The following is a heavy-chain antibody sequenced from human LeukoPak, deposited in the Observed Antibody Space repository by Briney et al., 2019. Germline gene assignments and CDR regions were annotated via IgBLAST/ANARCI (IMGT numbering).Heavy chain of an antibody. V-gene: IGHV3-66*04. CDR1: GFTFSRYW. D-gene: IGHD3-10*01. Sequence: GGSLRLSCAASGFTFSRYWMSWVRQAPGKRLEWLAFIYVSGTTFYAASVKGRFTISRDNSKNTVYLQMNNLRAEDTALYYCGRHAYGGSPPLSWGQGALVTVSS. CDR3: GRHAYGGSPPLS. CDR2: IYVSGTT. J-gene: IGHJ4*02.